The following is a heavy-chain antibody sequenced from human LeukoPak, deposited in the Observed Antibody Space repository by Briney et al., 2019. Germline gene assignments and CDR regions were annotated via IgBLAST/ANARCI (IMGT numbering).Heavy chain of an antibody. V-gene: IGHV3-21*01. CDR3: ARDRGTQVAGTWISSYFDY. CDR2: ISSSSSYI. J-gene: IGHJ4*02. Sequence: SGGSLRLSCAASGFTFSSYSMNWVRQAPGKGLEWVSSISSSSSYIYYADSVKGRFTISRDNAKNSLYLQMNSLRAEDTAVYYCARDRGTQVAGTWISSYFDYWGQGTLVTVSS. CDR1: GFTFSSYS. D-gene: IGHD6-19*01.